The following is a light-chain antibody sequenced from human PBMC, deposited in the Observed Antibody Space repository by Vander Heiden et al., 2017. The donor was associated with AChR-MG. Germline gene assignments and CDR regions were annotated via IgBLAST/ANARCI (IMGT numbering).Light chain of an antibody. CDR3: QSYDSSTVV. V-gene: IGLV6-57*02. Sequence: FMLTQPHSVSESPGKTVTISCTGSSGSIASNYVQWYQQRPGSAPTTVIYEDNQRPSGVPDRFSGSSDSSSNSASLTISGLKTEDEADYYCQSYDSSTVVFGGGTKLTVL. CDR2: EDN. CDR1: SGSIASNY. J-gene: IGLJ2*01.